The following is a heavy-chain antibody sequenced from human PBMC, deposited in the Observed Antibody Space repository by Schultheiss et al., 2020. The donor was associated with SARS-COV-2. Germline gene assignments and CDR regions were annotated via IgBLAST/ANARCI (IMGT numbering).Heavy chain of an antibody. J-gene: IGHJ5*02. Sequence: GESLKISCAASGFTFSNYAMTWVRQAPGKGLEWVSAIFGSGGSTFYADSVKGRFTISRDNSKNTLYLQMNSLRAEDTAVYYCARNWNYQLVNWFDPWGQGTLVTVSS. CDR2: IFGSGGST. D-gene: IGHD1-7*01. CDR1: GFTFSNYA. CDR3: ARNWNYQLVNWFDP. V-gene: IGHV3-23*01.